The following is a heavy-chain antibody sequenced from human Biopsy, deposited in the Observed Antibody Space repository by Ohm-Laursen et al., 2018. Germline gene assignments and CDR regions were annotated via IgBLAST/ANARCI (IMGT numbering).Heavy chain of an antibody. D-gene: IGHD1-1*01. CDR1: GYTFTAYG. J-gene: IGHJ4*02. CDR2: INSMFGTT. CDR3: AKRGVERGRPLAY. Sequence: VKISCKTSGYTFTAYGISWVRQAPGQGLEWMGDINSMFGTTNYAQTFQGRVTITADESTSTAYMEVSSLRSEDTAVYYCAKRGVERGRPLAYWGQGTLVTVSS. V-gene: IGHV1-69*13.